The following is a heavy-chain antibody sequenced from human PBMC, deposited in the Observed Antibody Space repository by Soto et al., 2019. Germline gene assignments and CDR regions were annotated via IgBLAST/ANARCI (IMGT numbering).Heavy chain of an antibody. CDR1: GFIFGNYG. CDR2: MSYDGTTK. Sequence: QVQLVESGGGVVQPGRSLRLSCAASGFIFGNYGMYWVRQAPGKGLEWVAFMSYDGTTKSYADSVKGRFTISRDNSQNTLYLQMNSLRPEDTGVYYCAREVLWSRYFDYWGQGTLVTVSS. CDR3: AREVLWSRYFDY. D-gene: IGHD1-1*01. V-gene: IGHV3-30-3*01. J-gene: IGHJ4*02.